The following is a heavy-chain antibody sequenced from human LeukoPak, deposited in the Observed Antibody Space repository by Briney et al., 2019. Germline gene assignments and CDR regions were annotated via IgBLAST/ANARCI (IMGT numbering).Heavy chain of an antibody. CDR2: IYSSGST. CDR3: ARGPAVAAAGYFDY. Sequence: SETLSLTCSVSGASISSGSNYWGWIRQPPGKTLEWIGSIYSSGSTYYNPSLKSRVIIIIDTPKNHFSLTLSSVTAADTAVYYCARGPAVAAAGYFDYWGQGTLVTVSS. V-gene: IGHV4-39*07. J-gene: IGHJ4*02. CDR1: GASISSGSNY. D-gene: IGHD6-13*01.